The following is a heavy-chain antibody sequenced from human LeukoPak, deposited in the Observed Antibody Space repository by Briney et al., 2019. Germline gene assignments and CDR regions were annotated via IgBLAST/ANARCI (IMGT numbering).Heavy chain of an antibody. Sequence: ASVKVSCKASGYTFTSYAMHWVRQAPGQRLEWMGWINAGNGNTKYSQEFQGRVTMTRDMSTSTVYMELSSLRSEDTAVYYCARDNDFDYWGQGTLVTVSS. CDR2: INAGNGNT. D-gene: IGHD2-8*01. CDR1: GYTFTSYA. J-gene: IGHJ4*02. CDR3: ARDNDFDY. V-gene: IGHV1-3*03.